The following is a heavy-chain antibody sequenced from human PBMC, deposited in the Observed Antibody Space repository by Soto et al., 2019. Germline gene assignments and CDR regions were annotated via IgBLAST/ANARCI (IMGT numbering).Heavy chain of an antibody. J-gene: IGHJ6*03. V-gene: IGHV1-2*04. Sequence: GASVKVSCKASGYTFTGYYMHWVRQAPGQGLEWMGWINPNSGGTNYAQKFQGWVTMTRDTSISTAYMELSRLRSDDTAVYYCARGYGSGTKFHYYYYYYMDVWAKGTTVTVSS. CDR2: INPNSGGT. CDR1: GYTFTGYY. CDR3: ARGYGSGTKFHYYYYYYMDV. D-gene: IGHD3-10*01.